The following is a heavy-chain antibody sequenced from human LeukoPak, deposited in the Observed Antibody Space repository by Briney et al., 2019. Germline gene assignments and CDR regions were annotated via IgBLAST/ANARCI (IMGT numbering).Heavy chain of an antibody. J-gene: IGHJ4*02. CDR2: ISYDGSNK. Sequence: GRPLRLSCAASGFTFSSYGMHWVRQAPGKGLEWVAVISYDGSNKYYADSVKGRFTISRDNSKNTLYLQMNSLRAEDTAVYYCAKGMTQFDYWGQGTLVTVSS. V-gene: IGHV3-30*18. D-gene: IGHD2-8*01. CDR1: GFTFSSYG. CDR3: AKGMTQFDY.